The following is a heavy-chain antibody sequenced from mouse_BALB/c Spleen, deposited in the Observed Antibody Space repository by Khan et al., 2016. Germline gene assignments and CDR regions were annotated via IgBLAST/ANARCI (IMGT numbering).Heavy chain of an antibody. V-gene: IGHV1-15*01. CDR2: IDPDTGGT. CDR3: TRRADYGRRRAWDN. CDR1: GYIFTDYE. Sequence: QVQLKQSGAELVRPGASVTLSCKASGYIFTDYEMHWVKQTPVHGLEWIGLIDPDTGGTAYTQKFKDQSTLTADKSSSTAYMELRSLTSEDSAVLYCTRRADYGRRRAWDNWGQGTSVSVSS. D-gene: IGHD1-1*01. J-gene: IGHJ4*01.